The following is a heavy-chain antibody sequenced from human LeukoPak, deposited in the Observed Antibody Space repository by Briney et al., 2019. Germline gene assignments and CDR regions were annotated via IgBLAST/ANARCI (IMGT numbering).Heavy chain of an antibody. CDR1: GFTFSNYW. Sequence: GGSLRLSCAASGFTFSNYWMHWVRQAPGKGLVWASRINSDGINTSYADSVKGRFTISRDNAKNTLNLQMNSLRAEDTAVYYCARDLGQYYDTSDNWFDPWGQGTLVTVSS. J-gene: IGHJ5*02. CDR2: INSDGINT. D-gene: IGHD3-22*01. CDR3: ARDLGQYYDTSDNWFDP. V-gene: IGHV3-74*01.